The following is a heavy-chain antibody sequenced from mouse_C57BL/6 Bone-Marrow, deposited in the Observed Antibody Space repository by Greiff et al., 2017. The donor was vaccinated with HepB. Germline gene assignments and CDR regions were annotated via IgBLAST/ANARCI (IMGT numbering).Heavy chain of an antibody. V-gene: IGHV5-9-1*02. CDR3: TRTTVVPWYFDV. J-gene: IGHJ1*03. Sequence: EVKVVESGEGLVKPGGSLKLSCAASGFTFSSYAMSWVRQTPEKRLEWVAYISSGGDYIYYADTVKGRFTISRDNARNTLYLQMSSLKSEDTAMYYCTRTTVVPWYFDVWGTGTTVTVSS. D-gene: IGHD1-1*01. CDR2: ISSGGDYI. CDR1: GFTFSSYA.